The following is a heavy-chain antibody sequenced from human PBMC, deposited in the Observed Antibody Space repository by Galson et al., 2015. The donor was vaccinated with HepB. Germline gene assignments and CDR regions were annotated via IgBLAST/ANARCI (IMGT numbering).Heavy chain of an antibody. V-gene: IGHV4-59*01. Sequence: ETLSLTCTVSGGSISSYYWSWIRQPPGKGLEWIGYIYYSRSTNYNPSLKSRVTISVDTSKNQFSLKLSSVTAADTAVYYCARGNYDILTGYYYGMDVWGQGTTVTVSS. J-gene: IGHJ6*02. CDR3: ARGNYDILTGYYYGMDV. CDR2: IYYSRST. D-gene: IGHD3-9*01. CDR1: GGSISSYY.